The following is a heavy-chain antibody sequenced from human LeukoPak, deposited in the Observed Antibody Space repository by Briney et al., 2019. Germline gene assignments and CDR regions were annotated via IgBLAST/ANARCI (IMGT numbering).Heavy chain of an antibody. D-gene: IGHD3-9*01. CDR2: IYTSGST. CDR3: ARDRTYYDILTGYSDYFDY. CDR1: GGSFRSYY. V-gene: IGHV4-4*07. J-gene: IGHJ4*02. Sequence: SETLSLTCTVSGGSFRSYYWSWIRQTAGKGLEWIGRIYTSGSTNYNLSLKSRVTMSVDTSKNQFSLKLSSVTAADTAVYYCARDRTYYDILTGYSDYFDYWGQGTLVTVSS.